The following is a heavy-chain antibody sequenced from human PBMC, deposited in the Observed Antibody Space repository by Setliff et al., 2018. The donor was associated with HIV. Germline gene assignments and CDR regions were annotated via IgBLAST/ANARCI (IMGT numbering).Heavy chain of an antibody. CDR3: ARGWGDNSFDS. CDR2: IYYSGGT. D-gene: IGHD1-26*01. Sequence: KASETLSLTCTVSGGSISNYYWSWIRQPPGKGLEWIGYIYYSGGTDYNPSLKSRVTISVDTSKNQFSLRLTSLTAADTAVYYCARGWGDNSFDSWGQGTLVTVSS. J-gene: IGHJ5*01. V-gene: IGHV4-59*08. CDR1: GGSISNYY.